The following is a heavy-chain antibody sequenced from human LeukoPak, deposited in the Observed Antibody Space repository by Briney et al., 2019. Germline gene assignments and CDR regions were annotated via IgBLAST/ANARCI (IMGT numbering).Heavy chain of an antibody. CDR3: ASVNYGDYGDAFDI. Sequence: GGSLRLSCAASGFTVSSNYMSWVRQAPGKGLEWVSVICSGGSTYYADSVKGRFTISRDNSKNTLYLQMNSLRAEDTAVYYCASVNYGDYGDAFDIWGQGTMVTVSS. V-gene: IGHV3-66*02. CDR2: ICSGGST. D-gene: IGHD4-17*01. J-gene: IGHJ3*02. CDR1: GFTVSSNY.